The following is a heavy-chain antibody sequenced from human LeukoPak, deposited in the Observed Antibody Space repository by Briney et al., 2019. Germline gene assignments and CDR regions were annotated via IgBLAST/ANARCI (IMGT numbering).Heavy chain of an antibody. CDR1: GFTFRSNA. CDR2: ISGSGGST. Sequence: GGSLRLSCADSGFTFRSNAMSWVRQAPGKGLEWVSAISGSGGSTHYADSVKGRFTISRDNAKNTLYLQMNSLRAEDTAVYYCARGNYYGMDVWGQGTTVTVSS. CDR3: ARGNYYGMDV. V-gene: IGHV3-23*01. J-gene: IGHJ6*02.